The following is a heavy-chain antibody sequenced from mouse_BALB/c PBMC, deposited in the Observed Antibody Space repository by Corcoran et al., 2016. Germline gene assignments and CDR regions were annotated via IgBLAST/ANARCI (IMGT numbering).Heavy chain of an antibody. CDR3: ARYGNYAMDY. V-gene: IGHV1-39*01. J-gene: IGHJ4*01. Sequence: EIQLQQTGPELVKPGASVKISCKASGYSFTDYIMLWVKQSHGKSLEWIGNINPYYGSTSYNLKFKGKATLTVDKSSSTAYMHLNSLTSEDSAVYYCARYGNYAMDYWGQGTSVTVSS. D-gene: IGHD2-1*01. CDR1: GYSFTDYI. CDR2: INPYYGST.